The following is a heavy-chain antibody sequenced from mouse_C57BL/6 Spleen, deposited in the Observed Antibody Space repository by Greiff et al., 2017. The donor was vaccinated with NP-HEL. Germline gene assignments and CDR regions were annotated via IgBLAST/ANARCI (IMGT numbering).Heavy chain of an antibody. V-gene: IGHV1-80*01. CDR1: GYAFSSYW. J-gene: IGHJ3*01. CDR3: ARSGYSNYEAWFAY. Sequence: QVQLKQSGAELVKPGASVKISCKASGYAFSSYWMNWVKQRPGRGLEWIGQIYPGDGDTNYNGKFKGKATLTADKSSSAAYMQLSSLTSEDSAVYFCARSGYSNYEAWFAYWGQGTLVTVSA. CDR2: IYPGDGDT. D-gene: IGHD2-5*01.